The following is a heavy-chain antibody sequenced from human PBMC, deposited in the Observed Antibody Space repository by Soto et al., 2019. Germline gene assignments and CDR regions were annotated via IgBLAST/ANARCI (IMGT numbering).Heavy chain of an antibody. D-gene: IGHD5-12*01. J-gene: IGHJ4*02. CDR1: GFSLSTSGVG. V-gene: IGHV2-5*02. CDR2: IYWDDGQ. Sequence: QITLKESGPTLVRPTQTLTLTCSFSGFSLSTSGVGVAWIRQPPGKALEWLALIYWDDGQRFSPSLKSRLTIPKDTSKSHVVLTMTSMDPVDTATYYCARTVAITPLIFDYWGQGPLVTVSS. CDR3: ARTVAITPLIFDY.